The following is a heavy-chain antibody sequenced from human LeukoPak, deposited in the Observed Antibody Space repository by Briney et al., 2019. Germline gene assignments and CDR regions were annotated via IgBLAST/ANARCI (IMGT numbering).Heavy chain of an antibody. CDR2: ISGTGDGT. V-gene: IGHV3-23*01. J-gene: IGHJ4*02. Sequence: GSLRLSCAASGCTFNNYAMTWVRQAPGKGLEWVSAISGTGDGTYYADSVKGRFTISRDTSKNTLYLQMNSLRAEDTAVYYCAKGMRSLYYFDNWGRGTLVTVSS. CDR3: AKGMRSLYYFDN. CDR1: GCTFNNYA.